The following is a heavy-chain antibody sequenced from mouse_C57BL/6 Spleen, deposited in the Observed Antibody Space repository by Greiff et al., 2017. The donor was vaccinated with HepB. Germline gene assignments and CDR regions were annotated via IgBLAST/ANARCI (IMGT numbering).Heavy chain of an antibody. CDR3: ARRGLLQEYYYAMDY. J-gene: IGHJ4*01. V-gene: IGHV1-81*01. CDR2: IYPRSGNT. Sequence: QVQLQQSGAELARPGASVKLSCKASGYTFTSYGISWVKQRTGQGLEWIGEIYPRSGNTYYNEKFKGKATLTADKSSSTAYMELRSLTSEDSAVYFCARRGLLQEYYYAMDYWGQGTSVTVSS. CDR1: GYTFTSYG. D-gene: IGHD1-1*01.